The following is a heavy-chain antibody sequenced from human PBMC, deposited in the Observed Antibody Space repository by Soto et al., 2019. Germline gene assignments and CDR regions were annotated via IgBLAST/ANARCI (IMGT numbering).Heavy chain of an antibody. Sequence: QVQLQQWGAGLLKPSETLSLTCAVYGGSFSGYYWTWIRQPPGTGLELIGESNHSGSTNYNPSLKPRVTISVDTSKNQSYLQLTSVTAADTAVYYCARDKITGLFDYWGQGTLVTVSS. CDR2: SNHSGST. V-gene: IGHV4-34*01. D-gene: IGHD2-8*02. CDR3: ARDKITGLFDY. J-gene: IGHJ4*02. CDR1: GGSFSGYY.